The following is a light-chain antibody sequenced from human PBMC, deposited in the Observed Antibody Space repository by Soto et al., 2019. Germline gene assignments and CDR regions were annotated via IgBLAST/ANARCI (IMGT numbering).Light chain of an antibody. V-gene: IGKV3-15*01. Sequence: EIVMTQSPATLSVSPGERATLSCRASQSVSSNLAWYQQKPGQAPRLLIYGASTRATGIPARFSGSGSGTDFTLTISSLQPEDLASYYCQQYHSYPLTFAGGTKVDIK. CDR1: QSVSSN. CDR3: QQYHSYPLT. CDR2: GAS. J-gene: IGKJ4*01.